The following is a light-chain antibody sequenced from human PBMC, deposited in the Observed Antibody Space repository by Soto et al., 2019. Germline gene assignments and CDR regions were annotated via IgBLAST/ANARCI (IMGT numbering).Light chain of an antibody. CDR3: QQRINWPHT. J-gene: IGKJ2*01. CDR2: DAS. Sequence: EIVLTQSPAPLSLSPGERATLSCRARKSVSSYLAWYQHKPGQAPRLLISDASNRATGIPARFRGSGSGTDFTLTISSLEPEDFAVYYCQQRINWPHTFGPWTKLEIK. CDR1: KSVSSY. V-gene: IGKV3-11*01.